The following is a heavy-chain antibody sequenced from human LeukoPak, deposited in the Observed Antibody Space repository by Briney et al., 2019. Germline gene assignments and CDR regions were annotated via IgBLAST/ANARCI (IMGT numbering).Heavy chain of an antibody. CDR3: ARDNGRRRGLHDY. V-gene: IGHV1-69*13. CDR1: GGTFSSYA. Sequence: ASVKVSCKASGGTFSSYAIHWVRQAPGQGLEWMGGIIPMFGTVNYAQKLQGRVTITADESTTTAFMELSSLRSEDTAVYYCARDNGRRRGLHDYWGQGTLVTVSS. D-gene: IGHD2-8*01. J-gene: IGHJ4*02. CDR2: IIPMFGTV.